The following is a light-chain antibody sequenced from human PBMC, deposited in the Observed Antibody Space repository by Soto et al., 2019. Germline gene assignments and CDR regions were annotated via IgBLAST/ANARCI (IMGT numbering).Light chain of an antibody. CDR1: SSDVGGYNY. Sequence: QSALTQPASVSGSPGQSITISCTGTSSDVGGYNYVSWYQQHPGKAPKLMIYDVINRPSGVSNRFSGSKSGKTASLTISGLQAEDEADYYCSSYTSSSTLGVFGTGTKLTVL. CDR3: SSYTSSSTLGV. J-gene: IGLJ1*01. V-gene: IGLV2-14*01. CDR2: DVI.